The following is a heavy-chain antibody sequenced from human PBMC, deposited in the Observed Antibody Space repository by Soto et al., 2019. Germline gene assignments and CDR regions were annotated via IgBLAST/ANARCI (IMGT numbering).Heavy chain of an antibody. CDR3: ARAYVFRYFDWSYYFDY. Sequence: VQLVESGGGLVQPGGSLRLSCAASGFTVSSNYMSWVRQAPGKGLEWVSVIYSGGSTYYADSVKGRFTISRDNSKNTLYLQMNSLRAEDTAVYYCARAYVFRYFDWSYYFDYCGQGTLVTVSS. J-gene: IGHJ4*02. V-gene: IGHV3-66*01. D-gene: IGHD3-9*01. CDR1: GFTVSSNY. CDR2: IYSGGST.